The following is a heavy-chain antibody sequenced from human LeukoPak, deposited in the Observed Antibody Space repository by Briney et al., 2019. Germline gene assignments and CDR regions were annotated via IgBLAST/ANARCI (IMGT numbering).Heavy chain of an antibody. J-gene: IGHJ4*02. CDR2: INPSGGST. D-gene: IGHD3-10*01. CDR3: ARAGFGEHLDY. CDR1: GYTFTSYY. Sequence: ASVKVSCKASGYTFTSYYMHWVRQAPGQGLEWMGIINPSGGSTSYAQKFQGRVTMTRDTSTSTVYMELSSLRSEDTAVYFCARAGFGEHLDYWGQGTLVTVSS. V-gene: IGHV1-46*01.